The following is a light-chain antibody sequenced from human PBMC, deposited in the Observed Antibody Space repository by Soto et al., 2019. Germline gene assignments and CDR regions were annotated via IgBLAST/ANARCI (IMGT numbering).Light chain of an antibody. CDR1: QSISSW. CDR3: QQYNSYWT. V-gene: IGKV1-5*03. J-gene: IGKJ1*01. Sequence: DIQMTQSPSTLSASVGDSVTITCRASQSISSWLAWYQQKPGKAPKLLIYKASSLASGVPSRFSGSGSGTEFTLTISSLQPDDFATYYCQQYNSYWTFGQGTKVDI. CDR2: KAS.